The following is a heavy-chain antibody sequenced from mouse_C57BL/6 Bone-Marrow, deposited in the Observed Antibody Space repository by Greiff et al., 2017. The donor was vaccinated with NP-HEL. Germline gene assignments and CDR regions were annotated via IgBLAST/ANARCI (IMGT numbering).Heavy chain of an antibody. CDR2: INPGSGGT. CDR1: GYAFTNYL. Sequence: QVQLKESGAELVRPGTSVKVSCKASGYAFTNYLIEWVKQRPGQGLEWIGVINPGSGGTNYNEKFKGKATLTADKSSSTAYMQLSSLTSEDSAVYFCAFYYYGSFAYRGQGTLVTVSA. V-gene: IGHV1-54*01. D-gene: IGHD1-1*01. CDR3: AFYYYGSFAY. J-gene: IGHJ3*01.